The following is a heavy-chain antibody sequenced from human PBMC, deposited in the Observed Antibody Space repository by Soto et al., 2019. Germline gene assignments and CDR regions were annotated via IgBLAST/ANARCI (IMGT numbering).Heavy chain of an antibody. D-gene: IGHD2-8*01. CDR3: ARHKRYCTNGVCLPNYYYYYGMDV. Sequence: SETLSLTCTVSGGSISSSSYYWGWIRQPPGKGLEWIGSIYYSGSTYYNPSLKSRVTISVDTSKNQFSLKLSSVTAADTAVYYCARHKRYCTNGVCLPNYYYYYGMDVWGQGTTVTVSS. V-gene: IGHV4-39*01. J-gene: IGHJ6*02. CDR1: GGSISSSSYY. CDR2: IYYSGST.